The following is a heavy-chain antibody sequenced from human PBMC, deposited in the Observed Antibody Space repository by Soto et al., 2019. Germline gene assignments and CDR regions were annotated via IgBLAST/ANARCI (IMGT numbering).Heavy chain of an antibody. D-gene: IGHD3-3*01. CDR3: ARTESSPLRFLEWLPPRLDYYYYGMDV. J-gene: IGHJ6*02. CDR1: GYSFTTYW. Sequence: PGESLKISCKGSGYSFTTYWIAWVRQMPGKGLEWMGIIYPGDSDTRYSPSFQGQVTISADKSTSTAYLQWSSLKVSDTAMYYCARTESSPLRFLEWLPPRLDYYYYGMDVWGQGTTVTVSS. CDR2: IYPGDSDT. V-gene: IGHV5-51*01.